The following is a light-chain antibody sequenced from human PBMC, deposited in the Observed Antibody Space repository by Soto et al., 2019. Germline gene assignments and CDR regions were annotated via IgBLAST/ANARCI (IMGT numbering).Light chain of an antibody. CDR1: QGISIW. CDR2: AAS. V-gene: IGKV1-12*01. J-gene: IGKJ4*01. Sequence: DIQMTQSPSSVSASVGDRVTITCRASQGISIWLAWYQQKPGTAPKLLIYAASSLQSGVPSRFSGSGSGTDFTLTICSLQPEDVATYYCQQAHSFPLTFGGGTKVEIK. CDR3: QQAHSFPLT.